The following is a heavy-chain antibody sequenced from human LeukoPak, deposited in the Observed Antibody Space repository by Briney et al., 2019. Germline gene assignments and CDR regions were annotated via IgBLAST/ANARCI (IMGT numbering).Heavy chain of an antibody. CDR3: ARRFYYDRTDY. CDR2: IYYSGST. D-gene: IGHD3-22*01. J-gene: IGHJ4*02. Sequence: SETLSLTCTVSGGSISSSSYYWGWIRQPPGKGLEWIGSIYYSGSTYYNPSLKSRVTISVDTSKNQFSLKLSSVTAADTAVYYCARRFYYDRTDYWGQGTLVTVSP. CDR1: GGSISSSSYY. V-gene: IGHV4-39*01.